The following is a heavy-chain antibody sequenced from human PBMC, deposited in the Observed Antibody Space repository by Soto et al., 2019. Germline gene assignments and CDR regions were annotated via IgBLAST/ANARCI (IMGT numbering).Heavy chain of an antibody. CDR2: IKSKTDGGTT. Sequence: SVSNAWMNWVRQAPGKGLEWVGRIKSKTDGGTTDYAAPVKGRFTISRDDSKNTLYLQMNSLKTEDTAVYYCTTGTSATQNYYYYYGMDVWGQGTTVTVSS. D-gene: IGHD2-15*01. CDR1: SVSNAW. V-gene: IGHV3-15*07. J-gene: IGHJ6*02. CDR3: TTGTSATQNYYYYYGMDV.